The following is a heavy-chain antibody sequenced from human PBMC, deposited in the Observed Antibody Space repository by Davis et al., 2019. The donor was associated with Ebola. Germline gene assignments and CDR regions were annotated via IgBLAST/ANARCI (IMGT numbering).Heavy chain of an antibody. J-gene: IGHJ4*02. V-gene: IGHV3-64D*06. Sequence: GESLKISCTDSVITFSSYAMTWVRQAPGKGLEWVSAISSNGGSTYYADSVKGRFTISRDNSKNTLYLQMSSLRAEDTAVYYCVKDLGYCSGGSCLFFDYWGQGTLVTVSS. CDR2: ISSNGGST. CDR1: VITFSSYA. CDR3: VKDLGYCSGGSCLFFDY. D-gene: IGHD2-15*01.